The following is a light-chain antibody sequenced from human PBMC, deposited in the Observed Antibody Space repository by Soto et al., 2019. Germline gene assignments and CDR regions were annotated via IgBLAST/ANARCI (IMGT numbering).Light chain of an antibody. V-gene: IGLV1-44*01. CDR3: AAWDDSLKGWV. J-gene: IGLJ3*02. CDR2: ANN. Sequence: QSVLTQPPSASGTPGQRVTISCSGSSSNIGSEHVNWYQQVPGTAPKLLIYANNQRPSGVPDRFSVSKSGTSASLAIGWLXXXXXXXXYCAAWDDSLKGWVFGGGTKLTV. CDR1: SSNIGSEH.